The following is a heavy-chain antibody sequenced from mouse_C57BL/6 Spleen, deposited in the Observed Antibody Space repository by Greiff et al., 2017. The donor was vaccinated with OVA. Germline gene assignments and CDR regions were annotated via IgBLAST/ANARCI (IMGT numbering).Heavy chain of an antibody. V-gene: IGHV7-4*01. CDR1: GFTFTDYY. Sequence: EVKLVESGGGLVQPGASLRLSCAASGFTFTDYYMSCGRQPPREAPVGLALIRNQAKGYTTEYTAPVNGRITISRDNSQNILYLQMNILRAEDSATYYCVKAVITAVVEHWHFDVWGTGTTVTVSS. J-gene: IGHJ1*03. CDR3: VKAVITAVVEHWHFDV. CDR2: IRNQAKGYTT. D-gene: IGHD1-1*01.